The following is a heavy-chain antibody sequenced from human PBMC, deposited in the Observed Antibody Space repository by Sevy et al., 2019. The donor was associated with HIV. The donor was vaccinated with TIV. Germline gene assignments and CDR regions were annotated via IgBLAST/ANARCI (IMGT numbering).Heavy chain of an antibody. J-gene: IGHJ6*03. Sequence: GGSLRLPCAASGFTFSSYEVNWVRQAPGKGLEWVSYISSSGSTIYYADSVKGRFTISRDNAKNSLYLQMNSLRAEDTAVYYSARGARVDYYFYYYMDVWGKGTTVTVSS. CDR1: GFTFSSYE. CDR2: ISSSGSTI. CDR3: ARGARVDYYFYYYMDV. V-gene: IGHV3-48*03.